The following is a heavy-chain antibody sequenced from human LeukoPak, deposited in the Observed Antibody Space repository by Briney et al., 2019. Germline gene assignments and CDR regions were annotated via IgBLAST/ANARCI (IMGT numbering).Heavy chain of an antibody. Sequence: SETLSPTCTVSGYSISSGYYWGWIRQPPGKGLEWIGSIYHSGSTYYNPSLKGRVTISVDTSKNQFSLKLSSVTAADTAVYYCAREVLSGSYPGWGQGTLVTVSS. V-gene: IGHV4-38-2*02. CDR2: IYHSGST. CDR3: AREVLSGSYPG. CDR1: GYSISSGYY. D-gene: IGHD1-26*01. J-gene: IGHJ4*02.